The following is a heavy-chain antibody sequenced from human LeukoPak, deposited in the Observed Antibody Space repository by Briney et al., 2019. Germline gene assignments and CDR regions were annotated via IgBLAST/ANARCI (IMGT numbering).Heavy chain of an antibody. D-gene: IGHD2-21*02. V-gene: IGHV1-2*02. CDR3: ATRTLTPTYDAFDI. J-gene: IGHJ3*02. CDR1: GYTFTDYY. Sequence: ASVKVSCEASGYTFTDYYMHWVRQAPGQGLEWMGWINPTSGATNYAQKFQGRVTMTRDTSISTAYMELSRLRSDDTAVFYCATRTLTPTYDAFDIWGQGTTVTVSS. CDR2: INPTSGAT.